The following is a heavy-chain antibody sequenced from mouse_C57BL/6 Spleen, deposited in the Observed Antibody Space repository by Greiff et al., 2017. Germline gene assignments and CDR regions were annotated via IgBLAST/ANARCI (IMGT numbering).Heavy chain of an antibody. CDR1: GYSITSGYY. V-gene: IGHV3-6*01. J-gene: IGHJ3*01. CDR2: ISYDGSN. CDR3: ARGPPAY. Sequence: EVQLQQSGPGLVKPSQSLSLTCSVTGYSITSGYYWNWIRQFPGNKLEWMGYISYDGSNNYNPSLKNRISITRDTSKNQFFLKLNSVTTEDTATYYGARGPPAYWGQGTLVTVSA.